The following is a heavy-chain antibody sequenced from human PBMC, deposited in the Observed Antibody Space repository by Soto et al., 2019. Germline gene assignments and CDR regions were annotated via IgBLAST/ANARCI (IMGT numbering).Heavy chain of an antibody. Sequence: GASVKVSCKASGGTFSSYTISWVRQAPGQGLVWMGRIIPILGIANYAQKFQGIVTITEDKAMRAAYMELSQLRSGDTAVYYCARGKQHPATYYYYMDVWGKGTTVTVSS. J-gene: IGHJ6*03. CDR1: GGTFSSYT. CDR3: ARGKQHPATYYYYMDV. V-gene: IGHV1-69*02. CDR2: IIPILGIA. D-gene: IGHD6-13*01.